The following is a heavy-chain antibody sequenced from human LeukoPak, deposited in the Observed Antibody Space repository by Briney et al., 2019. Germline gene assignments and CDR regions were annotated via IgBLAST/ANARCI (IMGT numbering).Heavy chain of an antibody. V-gene: IGHV1-69*04. Sequence: SVKVSCKASGGTFSSYTITWVRQAPGQGLEWMGRIIPILGIANYAQKFQGRVTITADKSTSTAYMELSSLRSEDTAVYYCARDPRILEWSSPKGYYYMDVWGKGTTVTVSS. CDR1: GGTFSSYT. D-gene: IGHD3-3*01. J-gene: IGHJ6*03. CDR3: ARDPRILEWSSPKGYYYMDV. CDR2: IIPILGIA.